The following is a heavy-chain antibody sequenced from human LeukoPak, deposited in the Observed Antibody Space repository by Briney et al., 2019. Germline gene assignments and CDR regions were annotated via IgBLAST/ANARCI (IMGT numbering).Heavy chain of an antibody. Sequence: SETLSLTCTVSGGSINDYFWSWIRQPPGKGLEWIGYIYYSGSTNYNPSLKSRVTISIDTSRTQFSLKLGTVTAADTAVYYCARHSGSYYNVDYWGQGTLVTVSS. J-gene: IGHJ4*02. CDR3: ARHSGSYYNVDY. CDR1: GGSINDYF. CDR2: IYYSGST. V-gene: IGHV4-59*08. D-gene: IGHD3-10*01.